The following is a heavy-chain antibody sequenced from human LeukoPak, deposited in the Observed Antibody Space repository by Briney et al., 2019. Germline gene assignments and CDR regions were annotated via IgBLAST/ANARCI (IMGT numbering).Heavy chain of an antibody. D-gene: IGHD2-2*01. Sequence: GGSLRLSCAASGFTFSNYAMNWVRQAPGKGLECVSAVSGSGGSTYYADSVKGRFTISRDNSKDTLYLQMNSLRAEDTAIYYCAKSGPYCTSVSCYQDTYYYYYMDVWGKGTTVTVSS. J-gene: IGHJ6*03. V-gene: IGHV3-23*01. CDR2: VSGSGGST. CDR1: GFTFSNYA. CDR3: AKSGPYCTSVSCYQDTYYYYYMDV.